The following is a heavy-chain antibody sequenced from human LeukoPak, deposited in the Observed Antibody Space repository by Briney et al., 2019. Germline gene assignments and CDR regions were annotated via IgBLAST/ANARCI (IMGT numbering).Heavy chain of an antibody. CDR1: GASISGGTYY. V-gene: IGHV4-39*01. D-gene: IGHD1-26*01. CDR3: ARRGGSGRAFDY. J-gene: IGHJ4*02. Sequence: SETLSLTCSVPGASISGGTYYWGWIRQPPGKGLEWIGSIYYTGSTYDNPSLKSRVTISVDTSKNQFSLKLSSVTAADTAVYYCARRGGSGRAFDYWGQGTLVTVSS. CDR2: IYYTGST.